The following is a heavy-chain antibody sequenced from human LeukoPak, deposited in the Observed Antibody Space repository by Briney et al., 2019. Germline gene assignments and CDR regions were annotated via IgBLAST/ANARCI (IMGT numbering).Heavy chain of an antibody. V-gene: IGHV1-2*02. CDR3: AREVRGRYSYLYYYYYYMDV. D-gene: IGHD5-18*01. CDR2: INPNSGGT. CDR1: GYTFTGYY. Sequence: VASVKVSCKASGYTFTGYYMHWVRQAPGQGLEWMGWINPNSGGTNYAQKFQGRVTMTRDTSISTAYMELSRLRSDDTAVYYCAREVRGRYSYLYYYYYYMDVWGKGTTVTVSS. J-gene: IGHJ6*03.